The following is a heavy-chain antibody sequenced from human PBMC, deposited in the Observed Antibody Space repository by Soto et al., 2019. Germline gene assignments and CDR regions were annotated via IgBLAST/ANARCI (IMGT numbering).Heavy chain of an antibody. CDR1: GFTFIDYW. D-gene: IGHD2-2*01. CDR2: ISSDGSST. Sequence: GGSLRLSCAASGFTFIDYWMHWVRQGPGKGLVWVSRISSDGSSTTYADSVKGRFTISRDNAKNTLYLQMNSLRAEDTAVYYCARAFGYVDAFDVWGQGTMVTVSS. V-gene: IGHV3-74*01. CDR3: ARAFGYVDAFDV. J-gene: IGHJ3*01.